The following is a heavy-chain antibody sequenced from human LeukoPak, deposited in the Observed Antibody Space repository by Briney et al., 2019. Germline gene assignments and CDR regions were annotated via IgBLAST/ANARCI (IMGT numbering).Heavy chain of an antibody. CDR3: ARGLRYFDWISPFDY. D-gene: IGHD3-9*01. J-gene: IGHJ4*02. Sequence: GGSLRLSCAASGFTFSSYAMSWVRQAPGKGLEWVSAISGSGGSTYYADSVKGRFTISRDNSKNTLYLQMNSLRAEDTAVYYCARGLRYFDWISPFDYWGQGTLVTVSS. V-gene: IGHV3-23*01. CDR2: ISGSGGST. CDR1: GFTFSSYA.